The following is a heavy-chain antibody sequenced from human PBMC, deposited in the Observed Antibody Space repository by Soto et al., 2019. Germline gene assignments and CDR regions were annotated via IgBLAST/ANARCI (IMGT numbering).Heavy chain of an antibody. CDR1: GYTFINSA. D-gene: IGHD3-22*01. J-gene: IGHJ4*02. V-gene: IGHV1-18*01. CDR3: ARDQSSGVFDY. CDR2: ISPYNGNT. Sequence: ASVKVSCKATGYTFINSAIAWVRQAPGQGLEWMGWISPYNGNTNYAQRVQGRVTITTDTSTSTAYMEIRSLRSGDTAVYYCARDQSSGVFDYWGQGTLVTVSS.